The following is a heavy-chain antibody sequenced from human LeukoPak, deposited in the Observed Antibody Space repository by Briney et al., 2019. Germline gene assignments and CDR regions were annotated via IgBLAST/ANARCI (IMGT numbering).Heavy chain of an antibody. V-gene: IGHV1-46*01. D-gene: IGHD3-10*01. J-gene: IGHJ4*02. CDR3: ARDGSSYFDY. CDR2: IYPRGGGT. Sequence: ASVKVSCKASGYTFTSYEMHWVRQAPGQGLEWMGIIYPRGGGTSYAQNFQGRVTMTRDTSSSTVYMELSSLRSEDTAVYYCARDGSSYFDYWGQGTLVTVSS. CDR1: GYTFTSYE.